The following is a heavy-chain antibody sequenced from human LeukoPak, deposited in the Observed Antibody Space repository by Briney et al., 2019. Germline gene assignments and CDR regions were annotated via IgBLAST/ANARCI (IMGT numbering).Heavy chain of an antibody. CDR2: IYSGGST. J-gene: IGHJ6*03. V-gene: IGHV3-66*02. D-gene: IGHD3-3*01. CDR1: GFTVSSNY. CDR3: ARAVTYYDFWSGYYPLFYMDV. Sequence: GGSLRLSCAVSGFTVSSNYMSWVRQAPGKGLEWVSVIYSGGSTYYADSVKGRFSISRDNSKNTLYLQMNSLRAEDTAVYYCARAVTYYDFWSGYYPLFYMDVWGKGTTVTVSS.